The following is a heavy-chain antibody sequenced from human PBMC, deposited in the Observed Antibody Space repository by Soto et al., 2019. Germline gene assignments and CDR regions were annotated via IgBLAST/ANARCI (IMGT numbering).Heavy chain of an antibody. D-gene: IGHD3-10*01. CDR3: ARVPLWFGESYYYYYGMDV. CDR1: GFTFSSYS. CDR2: ISSSSSYI. Sequence: EVQLVESGGGLVKPGGSLRLSCAASGFTFSSYSMNWVRQAPGKGLEWVSSISSSSSYIYYADSVKGRFTISRDNAKNSLYLQMNSLRAEDTAVYYCARVPLWFGESYYYYYGMDVWGQGTTVTVSS. J-gene: IGHJ6*02. V-gene: IGHV3-21*01.